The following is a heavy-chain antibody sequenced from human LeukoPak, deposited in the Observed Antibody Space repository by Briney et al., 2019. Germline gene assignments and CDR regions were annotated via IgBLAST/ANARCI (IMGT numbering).Heavy chain of an antibody. D-gene: IGHD5-18*01. CDR3: ARMKAEQLWLLGWFDP. J-gene: IGHJ5*02. CDR1: GYSFTSYW. CDR2: IYPGDSDT. V-gene: IGHV5-51*01. Sequence: GESLKISCKGSGYSFTSYWIGWVRQMPGKGLEWMGIIYPGDSDTRYSPSFQGQVTISADKSISTAYLQWSSLKASDTAMYYCARMKAEQLWLLGWFDPWGQGTLVTVSS.